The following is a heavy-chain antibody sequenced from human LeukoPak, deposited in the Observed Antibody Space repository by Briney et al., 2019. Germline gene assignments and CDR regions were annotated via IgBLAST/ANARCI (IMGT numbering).Heavy chain of an antibody. CDR2: ISYDGNNK. CDR1: GFSFSNYG. D-gene: IGHD1-1*01. CDR3: ARDLTNYYGMDV. Sequence: PGRSLRLSCAASGFSFSNYGIHWVRQAPGKGLEWVAVISYDGNNKYYADSVKGRFTISRDNSKNTLYLQMNSLRAEDTAVYYCARDLTNYYGMDVWGQGTTVTVSS. V-gene: IGHV3-30*03. J-gene: IGHJ6*02.